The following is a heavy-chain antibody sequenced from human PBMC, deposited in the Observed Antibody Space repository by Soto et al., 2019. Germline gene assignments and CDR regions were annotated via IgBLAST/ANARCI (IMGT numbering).Heavy chain of an antibody. D-gene: IGHD5-12*01. J-gene: IGHJ6*02. V-gene: IGHV4-59*01. Sequence: SETLSLTCTVSGDSIRSYYWTWIRQPPGNGLELIGYIYYSGSTRYNPSLKSRVTISVDMSKNQFSLKLSSVIAADTAVYYCARAYGGFDNGLDVWGQGTAVTVS. CDR1: GDSIRSYY. CDR3: ARAYGGFDNGLDV. CDR2: IYYSGST.